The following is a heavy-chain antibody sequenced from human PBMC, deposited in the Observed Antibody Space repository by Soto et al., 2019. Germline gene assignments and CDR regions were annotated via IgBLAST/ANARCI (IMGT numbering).Heavy chain of an antibody. V-gene: IGHV1-18*01. CDR2: ISAYNGNT. CDR1: GYTFTSYG. Sequence: ASVKVSCKASGYTFTSYGISWVRQAPGQGLEWMGWISAYNGNTNYAQKLQGRVTMTTDTSTSTAYMELRSLRSDDTAVYYCAKDNSVWSNVVTIHENYLAYWGQGTLVTASS. J-gene: IGHJ4*02. CDR3: AKDNSVWSNVVTIHENYLAY. D-gene: IGHD3-22*01.